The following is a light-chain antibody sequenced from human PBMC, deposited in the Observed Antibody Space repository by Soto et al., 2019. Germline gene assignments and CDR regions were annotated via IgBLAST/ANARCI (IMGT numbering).Light chain of an antibody. V-gene: IGLV2-8*01. CDR3: SSYAGTNNLV. CDR2: EVS. CDR1: SSDVGGYNL. Sequence: QSVLTQPPSASGSPGQSVTISCTGTSSDVGGYNLVSWYQQHPGKAPKLMIYEVSKRPSGVPDRFSGSKSGITASLTVSGLQAEDEADYYCSSYAGTNNLVFGGGTKLTVL. J-gene: IGLJ2*01.